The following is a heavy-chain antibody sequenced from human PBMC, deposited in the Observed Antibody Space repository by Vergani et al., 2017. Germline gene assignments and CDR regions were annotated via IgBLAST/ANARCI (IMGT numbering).Heavy chain of an antibody. Sequence: QVQLQESGPGLVKPSETLSLTCTVSGGSISSYYWSWIRQPPGKGLEWIGYIYYSGSTNYNPSLKSRVTISVDTSKNQFSLKLSSVTAADTAVYYCARITIFGVVEPYYFDYWGQGTLVTVSS. V-gene: IGHV4-59*01. D-gene: IGHD3-3*01. J-gene: IGHJ4*02. CDR2: IYYSGST. CDR1: GGSISSYY. CDR3: ARITIFGVVEPYYFDY.